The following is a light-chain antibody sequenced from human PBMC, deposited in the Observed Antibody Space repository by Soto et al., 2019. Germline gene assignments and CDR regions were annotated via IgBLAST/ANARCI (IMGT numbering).Light chain of an antibody. CDR1: QSVSIH. CDR3: QQYGSSSRT. J-gene: IGKJ1*01. CDR2: DTS. Sequence: ETVMTQSPGTLSVSLGERASLSCRASQSVSIHLAWYQQKPGQAPRLLIYDTSTRATGIPARFSGSGSGTDFTLTISRLEPEDFGVYYCQQYGSSSRTFGQGTKVDIK. V-gene: IGKV3-20*01.